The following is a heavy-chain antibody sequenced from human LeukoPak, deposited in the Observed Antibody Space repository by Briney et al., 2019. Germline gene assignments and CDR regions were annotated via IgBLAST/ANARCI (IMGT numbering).Heavy chain of an antibody. CDR2: IYYSGST. V-gene: IGHV4-59*12. CDR1: GGSISSYS. D-gene: IGHD3-22*01. Sequence: ASGTLSLTCTVSGGSISSYSWSWIRQPPGKGLEWIGYIYYSGSTYYNPSLKSRVTISVDTSKNQFSLKLSSVTAADTAVYYCARAFDSPYYYDSSGPPEAAFDIWGQGTMVTVSS. CDR3: ARAFDSPYYYDSSGPPEAAFDI. J-gene: IGHJ3*02.